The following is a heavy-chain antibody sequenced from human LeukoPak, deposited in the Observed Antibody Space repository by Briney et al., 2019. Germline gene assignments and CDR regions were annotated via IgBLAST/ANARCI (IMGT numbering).Heavy chain of an antibody. V-gene: IGHV3-7*01. CDR2: IKPDGSET. CDR3: GGYGYEAGVDL. CDR1: GFMFSTYW. D-gene: IGHD2-15*01. J-gene: IGHJ4*02. Sequence: GGSLRLSCAASGFMFSTYWMTWVRQAPGKGLEWVANIKPDGSETYYVDSVKGRFTISRDNTKNLLYLQMNSLRGEDAAVYHCGGYGYEAGVDLWGQGTLVSVSS.